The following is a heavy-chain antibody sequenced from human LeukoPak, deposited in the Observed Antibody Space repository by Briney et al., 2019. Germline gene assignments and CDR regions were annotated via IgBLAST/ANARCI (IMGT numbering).Heavy chain of an antibody. V-gene: IGHV3-30*18. CDR3: AKDRSTVVGPYYFDY. CDR2: ISYDGSNK. Sequence: GGSLRLSCAASGFTFSSYGMHWVRQAPGKGLEWVAVISYDGSNKYYADSAKGRFTISRDNSKNTLYLQMNSLRAEDTAVYYCAKDRSTVVGPYYFDYWGQGTLVTVSS. J-gene: IGHJ4*02. D-gene: IGHD4-11*01. CDR1: GFTFSSYG.